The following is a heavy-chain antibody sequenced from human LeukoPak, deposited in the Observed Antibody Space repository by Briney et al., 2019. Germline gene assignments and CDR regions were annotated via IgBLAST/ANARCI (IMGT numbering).Heavy chain of an antibody. Sequence: GGSLRLSCAVSGFSFRDFGFHWVRQAPGKGLEWVAVIWYDGSNKYYADSVKGRFTISRDNSRNTLYLQMNSLRAEDTAVYYCAKDPEASSWSFLDYWGQGTLVTVSS. J-gene: IGHJ4*02. CDR1: GFSFRDFG. CDR3: AKDPEASSWSFLDY. CDR2: IWYDGSNK. D-gene: IGHD6-13*01. V-gene: IGHV3-33*06.